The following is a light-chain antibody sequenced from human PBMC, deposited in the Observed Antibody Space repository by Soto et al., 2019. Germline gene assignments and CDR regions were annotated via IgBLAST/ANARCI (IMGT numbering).Light chain of an antibody. CDR3: GTWDSSLSAEDV. Sequence: QSVLTQPPSVSAAPGQKVTISCPGSSSNIGSNYVSSYQHLPRTAPTLLIYDNNKRHSGIPDRFSCSKSGTAATLDITGLQTGDEADYYCGTWDSSLSAEDVFGTGTKVTVL. CDR1: SSNIGSNY. CDR2: DNN. V-gene: IGLV1-51*01. J-gene: IGLJ1*01.